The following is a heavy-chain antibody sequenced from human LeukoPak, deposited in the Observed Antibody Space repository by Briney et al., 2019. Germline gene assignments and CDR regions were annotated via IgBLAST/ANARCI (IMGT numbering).Heavy chain of an antibody. J-gene: IGHJ4*02. CDR3: AREGIAAAGSPEAGY. Sequence: GGSLRLSCAASGFTFSSCWMSWVRQAPGKGLEWVANIKQDGSEKYYVDSVKGRFTISRDNAKNSLYLQMDSLRAEDTAVYYCAREGIAAAGSPEAGYWGQGTLVTVSS. CDR2: IKQDGSEK. D-gene: IGHD6-13*01. V-gene: IGHV3-7*01. CDR1: GFTFSSCW.